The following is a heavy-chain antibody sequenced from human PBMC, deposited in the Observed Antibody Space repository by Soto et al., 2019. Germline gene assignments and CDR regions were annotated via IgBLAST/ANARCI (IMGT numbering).Heavy chain of an antibody. J-gene: IGHJ4*02. Sequence: SVKVSCKASGGTFSTYAISWVRQAPGQGLEWMGGIIPIFGTANYAQKLQGRVTMTTDPSTSTAYMELRSLRSDDTAVYYCARDLDIVATKGDYWGQGTLVTVSS. CDR2: IIPIFGTA. CDR1: GGTFSTYA. V-gene: IGHV1-69*05. CDR3: ARDLDIVATKGDY. D-gene: IGHD5-12*01.